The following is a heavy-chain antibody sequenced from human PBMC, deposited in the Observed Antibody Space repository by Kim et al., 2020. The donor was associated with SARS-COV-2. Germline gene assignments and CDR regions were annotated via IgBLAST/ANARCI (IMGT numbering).Heavy chain of an antibody. CDR3: XRAGFXXVAGGVHEY. Sequence: SETLSLTCTVSGGSISSYYWSWIRQPPGKGLEWIGYIDYSGGTNYNPSLKSRFTLXVNTSKNQFSXXLSSVTAADTAVYYCXRAGFXXVAGGVHEYWGQGXXVTVSS. J-gene: IGHJ4*02. CDR1: GGSISSYY. D-gene: IGHD6-19*01. CDR2: IDYSGGT. V-gene: IGHV4-59*01.